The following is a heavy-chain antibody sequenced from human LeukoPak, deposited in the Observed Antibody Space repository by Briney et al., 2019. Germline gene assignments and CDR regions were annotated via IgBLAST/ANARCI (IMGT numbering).Heavy chain of an antibody. Sequence: GGSLRLSCAASGFTFSSYGMHWVRQAPGKELEWVAVIWYDGSNKYYADSVKGRFTISRDNSKNTLYLQMNSLRAEDTAVYYCARDFHYYGSGSYVGYWGQGTLVTVSS. D-gene: IGHD3-10*01. CDR1: GFTFSSYG. J-gene: IGHJ4*02. CDR3: ARDFHYYGSGSYVGY. V-gene: IGHV3-33*01. CDR2: IWYDGSNK.